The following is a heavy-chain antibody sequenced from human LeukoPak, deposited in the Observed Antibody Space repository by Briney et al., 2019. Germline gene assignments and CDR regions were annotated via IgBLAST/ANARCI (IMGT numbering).Heavy chain of an antibody. Sequence: PSEPLSLTCTVSGGSISSYYWSWIRQPPGKGLEWIGYIYYSGSTNYNPSLKSRVTISVDTSKNQFSLKLSSVTAADTAVYYCARNVVVVAATHYDYYYYGMDVWGQGTTVTVSS. CDR3: ARNVVVVAATHYDYYYYGMDV. CDR2: IYYSGST. V-gene: IGHV4-59*08. J-gene: IGHJ6*02. CDR1: GGSISSYY. D-gene: IGHD2-15*01.